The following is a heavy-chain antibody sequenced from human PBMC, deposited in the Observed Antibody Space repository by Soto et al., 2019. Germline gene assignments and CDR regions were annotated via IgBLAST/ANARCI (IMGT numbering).Heavy chain of an antibody. Sequence: SVKVSCKASGGTFSSYAISWVRQAPGQGLEWMGGIIPIFGTANYAQKFQGRVTITADESTSTAYMELSSLRSEDTAVYYCARGIAVAGTGGYYYYYGMDVWGQGTTVTVSS. V-gene: IGHV1-69*13. CDR2: IIPIFGTA. CDR3: ARGIAVAGTGGYYYYYGMDV. J-gene: IGHJ6*02. D-gene: IGHD6-19*01. CDR1: GGTFSSYA.